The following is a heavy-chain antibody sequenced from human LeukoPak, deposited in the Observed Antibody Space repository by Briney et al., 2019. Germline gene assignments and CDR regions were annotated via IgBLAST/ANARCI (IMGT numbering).Heavy chain of an antibody. V-gene: IGHV4-39*01. Sequence: SETLSLTCTVSGGSISSSSYYWGWFRQPPGKGLEWIGSIYYSGSTYYNPSLKSRVTISVDTSKNQFSLKLSSVTAADTAVYYCARLRDIYDSGGYLDYWGQGTLVTVSS. CDR2: IYYSGST. CDR3: ARLRDIYDSGGYLDY. D-gene: IGHD3-22*01. CDR1: GGSISSSSYY. J-gene: IGHJ4*02.